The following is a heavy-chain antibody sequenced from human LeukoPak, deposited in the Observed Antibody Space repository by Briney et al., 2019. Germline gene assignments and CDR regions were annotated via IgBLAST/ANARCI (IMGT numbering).Heavy chain of an antibody. J-gene: IGHJ6*03. CDR1: GFTFDDYG. CDR2: INWNGGST. Sequence: TGGSLRLSCAASGFTFDDYGMSWVRQAPGKGLEWVSGINWNGGSTGYADSVKGRFTISRDNAKNSLYLQMNSLRAEDTALYYCARGFMMRISPYYYYYYMDVWGKGTTVTVSS. CDR3: ARGFMMRISPYYYYYYMDV. V-gene: IGHV3-20*04. D-gene: IGHD2/OR15-2a*01.